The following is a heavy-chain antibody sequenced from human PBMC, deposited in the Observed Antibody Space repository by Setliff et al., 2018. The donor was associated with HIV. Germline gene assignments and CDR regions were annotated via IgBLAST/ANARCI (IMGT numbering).Heavy chain of an antibody. V-gene: IGHV3-30*07. CDR3: AGDPPLSGYALHI. D-gene: IGHD2-2*03. J-gene: IGHJ3*02. CDR2: ITYDGSRK. CDR1: GFNFADYG. Sequence: GGSLRLSCTGSGFNFADYGISWFRQAPGKGLEWVSVITYDGSRKYYADSVKGRFTISRDNSKNMFYLQMDSLRVDDTAVYYCAGDPPLSGYALHIWGQGTKVTVSS.